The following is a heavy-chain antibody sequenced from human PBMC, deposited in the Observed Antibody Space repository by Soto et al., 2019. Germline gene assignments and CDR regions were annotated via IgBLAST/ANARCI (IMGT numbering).Heavy chain of an antibody. CDR2: INAKNGAT. V-gene: IGHV1-2*02. CDR3: ARAREDSSGWFDH. CDR1: GYIFSGNY. D-gene: IGHD6-19*01. Sequence: QVHLVQSGAEVRQPGASVNVSCKASGYIFSGNYLHWVRRAPGQGLEWMAWINAKNGATNYAQKFRGRATVTRDTSISTTYLELSGLTSDDTAVYYCARAREDSSGWFDHWGQGTQVTVSP. J-gene: IGHJ5*02.